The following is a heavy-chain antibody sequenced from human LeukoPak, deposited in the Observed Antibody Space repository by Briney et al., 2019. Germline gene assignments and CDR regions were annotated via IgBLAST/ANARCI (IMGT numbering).Heavy chain of an antibody. V-gene: IGHV3-64*01. CDR2: ISSNGGST. D-gene: IGHD3-10*02. Sequence: PGGSLRLSCAASGFTFSSFSTHWVRQAPGKGLEFVSAISSNGGSTYYANSAKGRFTISRDNARNSLYLQMNSLRVEDTAVYYCARGTMFPYYFDFWGQGTLVTVSS. J-gene: IGHJ4*02. CDR1: GFTFSSFS. CDR3: ARGTMFPYYFDF.